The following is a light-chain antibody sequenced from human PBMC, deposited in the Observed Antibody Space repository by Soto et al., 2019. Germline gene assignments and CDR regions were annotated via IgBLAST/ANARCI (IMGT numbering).Light chain of an antibody. CDR1: ESIDDW. V-gene: IGKV1-5*02. CDR3: QQYHTDWT. J-gene: IGKJ1*01. CDR2: AAS. Sequence: DIQRTQSPSTLSTPAGDTVTIICRASESIDDWLACYQQNAGKARQLLIFAASSLVRGVPSRFSGRGSGTEFTLTISSLQADDYATYYCQQYHTDWTFGQGTKVDIK.